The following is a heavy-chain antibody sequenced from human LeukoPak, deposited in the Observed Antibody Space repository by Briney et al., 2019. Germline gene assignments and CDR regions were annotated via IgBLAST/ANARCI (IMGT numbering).Heavy chain of an antibody. V-gene: IGHV3-74*01. J-gene: IGHJ4*02. CDR3: ARVLGSGRYYFDY. CDR1: GFTFRTSW. CDR2: IDIDGSST. Sequence: SGGSLRLSCAASGFTFRTSWMHWVRQVPGKGPVWVSRIDIDGSSTIYADSVMGRFTISRDNARNSLYLQMNSLRDEDTAVYYCARVLGSGRYYFDYWGQGTLVTVSS. D-gene: IGHD6-19*01.